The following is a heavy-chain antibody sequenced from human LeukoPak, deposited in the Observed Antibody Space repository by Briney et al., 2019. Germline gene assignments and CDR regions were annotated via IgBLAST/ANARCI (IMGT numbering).Heavy chain of an antibody. Sequence: PGGSLRLSCATSGFSFSSYGMHWVRQAPGKGLEWVSSISHTGGVSYYADSVQGRFTISRDNSKKTVFLQLTSLRAEDTALYYCARVFSGWYGNYMDVWGKGTTVTVSS. V-gene: IGHV3-23*01. D-gene: IGHD6-19*01. CDR2: ISHTGGVS. CDR1: GFSFSSYG. J-gene: IGHJ6*03. CDR3: ARVFSGWYGNYMDV.